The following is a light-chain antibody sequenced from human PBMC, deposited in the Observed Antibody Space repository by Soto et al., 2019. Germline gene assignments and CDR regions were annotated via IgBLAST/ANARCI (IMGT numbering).Light chain of an antibody. V-gene: IGKV2-28*01. CDR2: LGS. J-gene: IGKJ2*01. CDR1: RSLLHSNGYNY. Sequence: DIVMTQSPLSLPVTPGEPASISCRSSRSLLHSNGYNYLDWYLQKPGQSPQLLIYLGSNRASGVPDRFSGSGSGTYFTLKISRVEAEDVGVYYYLQALQTHTFGQGTKLEIK. CDR3: LQALQTHT.